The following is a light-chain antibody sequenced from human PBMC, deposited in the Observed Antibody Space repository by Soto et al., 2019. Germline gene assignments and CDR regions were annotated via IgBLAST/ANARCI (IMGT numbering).Light chain of an antibody. Sequence: QSALPQPRSVSGSPGQSVTISCTGTSSDVGAYDYVSWYQHFPGKAPKVLIFDVSERPSGVPDRFSGSKSGNTASLTISGLQAEDEGDYYCQVWDNVDDHIYVFGTGTKLTVL. CDR2: DVS. CDR3: QVWDNVDDHIYV. J-gene: IGLJ1*01. CDR1: SSDVGAYDY. V-gene: IGLV2-11*01.